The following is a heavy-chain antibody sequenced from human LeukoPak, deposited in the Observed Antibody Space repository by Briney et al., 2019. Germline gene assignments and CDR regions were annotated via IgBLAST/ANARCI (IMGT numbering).Heavy chain of an antibody. J-gene: IGHJ5*02. D-gene: IGHD3-10*01. CDR2: IYTSGST. Sequence: SETLSLTCTVSGGSISSSSYYWSWIRQPAGKGLEWIGRIYTSGSTNYNPSLKSRVTMSVDTSKNQFSLKLSSVTAADTAVYYCARVSPPYYYGSGSCWFDPWGQGTLVTVSS. V-gene: IGHV4-61*02. CDR1: GGSISSSSYY. CDR3: ARVSPPYYYGSGSCWFDP.